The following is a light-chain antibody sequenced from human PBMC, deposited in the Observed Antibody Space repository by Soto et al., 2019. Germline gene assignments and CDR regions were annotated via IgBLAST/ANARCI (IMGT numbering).Light chain of an antibody. V-gene: IGLV2-14*01. CDR1: SSDVGAYNS. CDR2: EVS. Sequence: QSALTQPASVSGSPGQSITISCTGTSSDVGAYNSVSWYQQHPGKAPKFMIYEVSKRPSGVSNRFSGSKSGNTASLTISELQAEDEADYYCSSYTSSITYVFGTGTKVTVL. CDR3: SSYTSSITYV. J-gene: IGLJ1*01.